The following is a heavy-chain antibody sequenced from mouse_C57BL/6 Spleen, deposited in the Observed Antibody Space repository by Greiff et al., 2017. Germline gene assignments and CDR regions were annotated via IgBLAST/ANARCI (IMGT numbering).Heavy chain of an antibody. J-gene: IGHJ2*01. D-gene: IGHD2-2*01. V-gene: IGHV1-26*01. CDR2: INPNNGGT. Sequence: EVQLQQSGPELVKPGASVKISCKASGYTFTDYYMNWVKQSHGKSLEWIGDINPNNGGTSYNQKFKGKATLTVDKSSSTAYMELRSLTSEDSAVYYCARLGYGYDGVYFDYWGQGTTLTVSS. CDR3: ARLGYGYDGVYFDY. CDR1: GYTFTDYY.